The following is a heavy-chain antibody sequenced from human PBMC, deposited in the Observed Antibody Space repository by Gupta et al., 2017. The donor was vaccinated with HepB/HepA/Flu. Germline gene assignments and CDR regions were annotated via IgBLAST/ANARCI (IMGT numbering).Heavy chain of an antibody. CDR2: FFYDGTT. D-gene: IGHD1-1*01. J-gene: IGHJ4*02. Sequence: QFQLQESGPGLVKPSATLSLSCTVSGCSVSSTDYSWVWARQSPGKGLAWFVNFFYDGTTRYNPSLKSRVTISSATAQNHFSLKLSSVTAADTAVYYWTRTGGTWNGGGYYGDSWGQGTQVTVSS. V-gene: IGHV4-39*02. CDR1: GCSVSSTDYS. CDR3: TRTGGTWNGGGYYGDS.